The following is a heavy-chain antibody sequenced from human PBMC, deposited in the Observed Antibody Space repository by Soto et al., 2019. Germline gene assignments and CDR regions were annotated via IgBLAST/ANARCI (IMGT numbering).Heavy chain of an antibody. CDR1: GGSISSGGYS. V-gene: IGHV4-30-2*01. Sequence: QLQLQESGSGLVKPSQTLSLTCAVSGGSISSGGYSWSWIRQPPGKGLEWIGYIYHSGSTYYNPSLTSRVTISVDRSKNQFSLKLSSVTAAATAVYSCARASTTVTTLDYWGQGTLVTVSS. CDR3: ARASTTVTTLDY. CDR2: IYHSGST. D-gene: IGHD4-17*01. J-gene: IGHJ4*02.